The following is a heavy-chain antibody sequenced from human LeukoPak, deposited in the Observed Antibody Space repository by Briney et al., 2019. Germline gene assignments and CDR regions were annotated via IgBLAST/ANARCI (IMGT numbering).Heavy chain of an antibody. V-gene: IGHV1-2*02. CDR3: ARGWAYYYDSSGYSFDP. Sequence: ASVKVSCKASGYTFSRYVMNWVRQAPGQGLEWMGWINPNSGGTNYAQKFQGRVTMTRDTSISTAYMELSRLRSDDTAVYYCARGWAYYYDSSGYSFDPWGQGTLVTVSS. CDR2: INPNSGGT. J-gene: IGHJ5*02. CDR1: GYTFSRYV. D-gene: IGHD3-22*01.